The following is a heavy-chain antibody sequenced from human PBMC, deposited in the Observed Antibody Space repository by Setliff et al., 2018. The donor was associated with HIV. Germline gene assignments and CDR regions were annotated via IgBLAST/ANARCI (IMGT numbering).Heavy chain of an antibody. CDR3: ARGLNYYGSGSYLSLGY. J-gene: IGHJ4*02. V-gene: IGHV4-34*01. Sequence: PSETLSLTCAVYGGSFNDYYWTWIRQPPGKGLEWIGEIDHSGNIKYHASLKSRVTISKDTSKNQISLKLRSVTAADTAVYYCARGLNYYGSGSYLSLGYWGQGTLVTVSS. D-gene: IGHD3-10*01. CDR2: IDHSGNI. CDR1: GGSFNDYY.